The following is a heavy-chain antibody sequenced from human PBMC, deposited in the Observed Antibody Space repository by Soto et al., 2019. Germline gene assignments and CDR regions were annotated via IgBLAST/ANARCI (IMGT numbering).Heavy chain of an antibody. CDR1: GFTFSSYG. CDR2: IWYDGSNK. CDR3: ARDLDIVSTAYHYGMDV. J-gene: IGHJ6*02. V-gene: IGHV3-33*01. Sequence: PGGSLRLSCAASGFTFSSYGMHWVRQAPGKGLEWVAVIWYDGSNKYYADSVKGRFTISRDNSKNTLYLQMNSLRAEDTAVYYCARDLDIVSTAYHYGMDVWGQGTTVTVSS. D-gene: IGHD5-12*01.